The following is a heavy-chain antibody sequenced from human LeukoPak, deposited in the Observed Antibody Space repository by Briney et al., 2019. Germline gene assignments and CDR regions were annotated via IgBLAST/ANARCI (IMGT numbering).Heavy chain of an antibody. J-gene: IGHJ4*02. CDR1: GFSFSTFG. CDR3: GRDSLGGDY. Sequence: PGGSLRLSCAASGFSFSTFGMHWARRAPGKGLEWVAVIWNDGSKKFYAESVKGRFTISRDNSQNTLYLQMNRLRAEDTAVYYCGRDSLGGDYWGKGTLVTVSS. D-gene: IGHD3-16*01. V-gene: IGHV3-33*08. CDR2: IWNDGSKK.